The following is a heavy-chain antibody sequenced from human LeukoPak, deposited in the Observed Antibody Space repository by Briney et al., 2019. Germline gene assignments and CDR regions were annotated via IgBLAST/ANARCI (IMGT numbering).Heavy chain of an antibody. V-gene: IGHV3-48*04. CDR1: GFTFSSYS. D-gene: IGHD6-19*01. CDR3: ARVSAHAGIAVAASDY. Sequence: PGGSLRLSCAASGFTFSSYSMNWVRQAPGKGLEWVSYISSSSSTIYYADSVKGRFTISRDNAKNSLYLQMNGLRAEDTAVYYCARVSAHAGIAVAASDYWGQGTLVTVSS. J-gene: IGHJ4*02. CDR2: ISSSSSTI.